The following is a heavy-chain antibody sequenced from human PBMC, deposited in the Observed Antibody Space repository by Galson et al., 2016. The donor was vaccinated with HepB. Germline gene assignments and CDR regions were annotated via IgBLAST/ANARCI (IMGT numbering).Heavy chain of an antibody. CDR2: VYWDGEE. Sequence: PALVKPTQTLTLTCTLSGFGLNTHGVGVAWIRQPPGKALEWLALVYWDGEERYNPSQKSRLTISRDTSKNQVVVTMTDMQPVDAGTYFCARRQVVSHTGFFDSWGQGALVTVSS. V-gene: IGHV2-5*02. J-gene: IGHJ4*02. CDR3: ARRQVVSHTGFFDS. CDR1: GFGLNTHGVG. D-gene: IGHD5-12*01.